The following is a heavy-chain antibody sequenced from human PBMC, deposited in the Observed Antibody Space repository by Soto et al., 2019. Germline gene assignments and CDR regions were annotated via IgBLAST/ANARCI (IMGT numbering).Heavy chain of an antibody. CDR1: GFTVSSNY. J-gene: IGHJ4*02. D-gene: IGHD1-26*01. V-gene: IGHV3-66*01. CDR3: ATGGGGSYLAFPLLDY. Sequence: EVQLVESGGGLVQPGGSLRLSCAASGFTVSSNYMTWVRQAPGKGLEWVSVIYSGGSTYYADSVKGRFTISRDNSKNPLDLQMNRLRAEATAVYYCATGGGGSYLAFPLLDYWGQGTLVTVSS. CDR2: IYSGGST.